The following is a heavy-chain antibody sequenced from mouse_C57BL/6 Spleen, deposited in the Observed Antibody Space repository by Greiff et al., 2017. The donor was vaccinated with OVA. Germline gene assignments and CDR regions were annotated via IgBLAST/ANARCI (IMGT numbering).Heavy chain of an antibody. CDR2: IDPSYSYT. J-gene: IGHJ2*01. V-gene: IGHV1-50*01. Sequence: QVQLKQPGAELVKPGASVKLSCKASGYTFTSYWMQWVKQRPGQGLEWIGEIDPSYSYTNYNQKFKGKATLTVDTSSSTAYMQLSSLTYEDSAVYYCAREPLFYGNPYSFDYWGQGTTLTVSS. CDR3: AREPLFYGNPYSFDY. D-gene: IGHD2-1*01. CDR1: GYTFTSYW.